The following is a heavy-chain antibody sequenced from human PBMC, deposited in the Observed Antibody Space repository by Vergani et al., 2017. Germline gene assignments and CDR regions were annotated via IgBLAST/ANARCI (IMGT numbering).Heavy chain of an antibody. CDR1: GYTFTGYY. CDR2: SNPNSGGT. J-gene: IGHJ6*02. Sequence: QVQLVQSGAEGKKPGASVKVSCKASGYTFTGYYMHWVRQAPGQGLEWMGWSNPNSGGTNYAQKFQGRVTMTRDTSISTAYMQLRSLTLDDTAVDYCAREGFYHNIRGTYRPPSYYGMGVWGQGTKVTVAS. V-gene: IGHV1-2*02. CDR3: AREGFYHNIRGTYRPPSYYGMGV. D-gene: IGHD3-16*02.